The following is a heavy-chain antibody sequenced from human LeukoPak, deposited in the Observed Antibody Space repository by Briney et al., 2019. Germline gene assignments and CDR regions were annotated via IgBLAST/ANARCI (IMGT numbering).Heavy chain of an antibody. CDR2: ISAYNGNT. Sequence: VSVKVSCKASGYTFTSYGISWVRQAPGQGLEWMGWISAYNGNTNYAQKLQGRVTMTTDTSTSTAYMELRSLRSDDTAVYYCARNPALYYYGSGVDYWGQGTLVTVSS. V-gene: IGHV1-18*01. CDR1: GYTFTSYG. J-gene: IGHJ4*02. D-gene: IGHD3-10*01. CDR3: ARNPALYYYGSGVDY.